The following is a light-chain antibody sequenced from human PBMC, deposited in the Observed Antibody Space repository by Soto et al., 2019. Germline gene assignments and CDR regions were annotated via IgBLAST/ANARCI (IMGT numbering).Light chain of an antibody. CDR2: GVS. V-gene: IGKV3-20*01. CDR3: QHHGTTIT. CDR1: QRIYNNY. J-gene: IGKJ4*01. Sequence: VVLTQSPRTLSLFPGQRATLSCRASQRIYNNYVAWYQQKPGQAPSLLIYGVSNRAPGVPDRFSGSGSGTDFTLTITRLEPDDFEVYYCQHHGTTITFGGGAKVESK.